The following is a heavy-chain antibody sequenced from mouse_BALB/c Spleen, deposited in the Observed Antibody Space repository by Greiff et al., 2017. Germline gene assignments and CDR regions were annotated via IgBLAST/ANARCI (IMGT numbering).Heavy chain of an antibody. CDR2: ISYSGST. V-gene: IGHV3-2*02. CDR3: AGPPAWFAY. Sequence: EVKLVESGPGLVKPSQSLSLTCTVTGYSITSDYAWNWIRQFPGNKLEWMGYISYSGSTSYNPSLKSRISITRDTSKNQFFLQLNSVTTEDTATYYCAGPPAWFAYWGQGTLVTVSA. CDR1: GYSITSDYA. J-gene: IGHJ3*01.